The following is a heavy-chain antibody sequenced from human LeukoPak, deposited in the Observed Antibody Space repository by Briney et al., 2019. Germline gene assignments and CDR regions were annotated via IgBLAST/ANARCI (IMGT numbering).Heavy chain of an antibody. J-gene: IGHJ4*02. CDR1: GYTFTSYD. CDR2: MNPSSGNT. V-gene: IGHV1-8*03. Sequence: ASVKVSCKASGYTFTSYDINWVRQATGQGLEWMGWMNPSSGNTGYAQKFQGRVTITRNTSISTAYMELSSLRSEDTAVYYCARVCSLGYGYWGQGTLVTVSS. CDR3: ARVCSLGYGY. D-gene: IGHD3-10*02.